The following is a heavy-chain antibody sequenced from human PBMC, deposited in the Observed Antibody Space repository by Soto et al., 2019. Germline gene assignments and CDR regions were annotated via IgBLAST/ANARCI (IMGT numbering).Heavy chain of an antibody. CDR2: IYTSGTT. Sequence: SETLSLTCTVSGRSMSGYYWSWIRQPAGERLEWIGRIYTSGTTDFNPSLKGRVTMSVDTSKNQFSLKLTSVTAADAALYYCAREDYYDTGYYVFWGQGTQVTVSS. CDR3: AREDYYDTGYYVF. D-gene: IGHD3-9*01. J-gene: IGHJ4*02. V-gene: IGHV4-4*07. CDR1: GRSMSGYY.